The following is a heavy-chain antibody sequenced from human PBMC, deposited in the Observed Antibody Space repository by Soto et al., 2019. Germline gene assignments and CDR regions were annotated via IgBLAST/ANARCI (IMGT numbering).Heavy chain of an antibody. Sequence: ASLKVSCKASGYTFTSFGISWVRQAPGQGLEWMGWISGNDGNKNYAQKIQGRVTMTTDTSTSTAYMELRSLRSDDTAVYYCARDPTVVSPDAFDIWGQGTMVTVSS. CDR3: ARDPTVVSPDAFDI. CDR1: GYTFTSFG. CDR2: ISGNDGNK. J-gene: IGHJ3*02. D-gene: IGHD4-17*01. V-gene: IGHV1-18*04.